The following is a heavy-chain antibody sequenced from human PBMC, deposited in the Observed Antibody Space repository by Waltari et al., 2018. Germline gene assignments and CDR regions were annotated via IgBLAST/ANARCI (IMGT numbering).Heavy chain of an antibody. J-gene: IGHJ6*02. CDR1: GGSFSGYS. CDR3: ARGSGYYYYYGMDV. Sequence: VQLQQWGAGLLKPSETLSLPCAVYGGSFSGYSWSWIRQPPGKGLEWIGEINHSGSTNYNPSLKSRVTISVDTSKNQFSLKLSSVTAADTAVYYCARGSGYYYYYGMDVWGQGTTVTVSS. V-gene: IGHV4-34*01. CDR2: INHSGST.